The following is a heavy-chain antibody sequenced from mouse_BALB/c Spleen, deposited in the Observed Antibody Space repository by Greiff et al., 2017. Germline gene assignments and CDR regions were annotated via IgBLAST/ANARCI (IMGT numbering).Heavy chain of an antibody. J-gene: IGHJ4*01. CDR1: GYTFTSYY. CDR2: INPSNGGT. CDR3: TRVEDYYGSVYYAMDY. Sequence: QVQLQQPGAELVKPGASVKLSCKASGYTFTSYYMYWVKQRPGQGLEWIGGINPSNGGTNFNEKFKSKATLTVDKSSSTAYMQLSSLTSEDSAVYYCTRVEDYYGSVYYAMDYWGQGTSVTVSS. V-gene: IGHV1S81*02. D-gene: IGHD1-1*01.